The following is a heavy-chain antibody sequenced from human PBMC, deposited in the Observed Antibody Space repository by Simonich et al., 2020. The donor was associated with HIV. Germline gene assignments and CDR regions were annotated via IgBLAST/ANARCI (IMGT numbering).Heavy chain of an antibody. CDR3: ARGLHINSWYWYFDL. Sequence: QVQLVESGGGVVQPGRSLRLSCAASRFTFSSYGVHWVPQVPGKGWGGVAGIWADGSNINYVDSVKCRFTISRNNSNNTLYLQMNSLRAEDTAVYYCARGLHINSWYWYFDLWGRGTLVTVSS. D-gene: IGHD6-13*01. CDR1: RFTFSSYG. J-gene: IGHJ2*01. CDR2: IWADGSNI. V-gene: IGHV3-33*01.